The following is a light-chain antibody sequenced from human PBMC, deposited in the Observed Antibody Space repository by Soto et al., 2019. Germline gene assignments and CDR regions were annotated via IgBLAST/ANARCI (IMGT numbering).Light chain of an antibody. CDR1: SSDVGGYKY. Sequence: QSVLTQPASVSGSPGQAITISCTGTSSDVGGYKYVSWYQQHPGKAPKLMIYEVSNRPSGISNRFSVSKSGNTASLTISGLQAEDEAEYYCISYTSSSTDVVGTGTKLTVL. CDR2: EVS. J-gene: IGLJ1*01. V-gene: IGLV2-14*01. CDR3: ISYTSSSTDV.